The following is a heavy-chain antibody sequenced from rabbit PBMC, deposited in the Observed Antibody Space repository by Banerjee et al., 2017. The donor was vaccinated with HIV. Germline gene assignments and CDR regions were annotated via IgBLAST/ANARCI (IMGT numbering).Heavy chain of an antibody. V-gene: IGHV1S45*01. CDR2: IWASSGST. Sequence: QEQLEESGGDLVKPEGSLTLTCTASGFSFSNSKWICWVRQAPGKGLELIACIWASSGSTWYASWAKGRFTISRTSSTTVTLQMASLTAADTATYFCAREGGYATGWLDLWGPGTLVTVS. CDR3: AREGGYATGWLDL. CDR1: GFSFSNSKW. D-gene: IGHD6-1*01. J-gene: IGHJ5*01.